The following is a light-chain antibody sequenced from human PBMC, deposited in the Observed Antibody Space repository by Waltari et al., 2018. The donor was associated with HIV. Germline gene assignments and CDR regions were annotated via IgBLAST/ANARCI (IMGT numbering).Light chain of an antibody. CDR3: AAWDDSLNGM. J-gene: IGLJ3*02. V-gene: IGLV1-44*01. Sequence: QSVLTQPPSVSGTPGQNVTIACSGSSSNIGSNIANWYQQLPGAAPKLLIYTNDQRPSGVPDRFSVSKSGTSASLAISGLQSADEADYYCAAWDDSLNGMFGGGTKLTVL. CDR2: TND. CDR1: SSNIGSNI.